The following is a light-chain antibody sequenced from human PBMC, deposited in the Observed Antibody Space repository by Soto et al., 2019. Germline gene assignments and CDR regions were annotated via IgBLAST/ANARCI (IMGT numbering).Light chain of an antibody. CDR1: QSVSSSY. V-gene: IGKV3-20*01. J-gene: IGKJ1*01. CDR2: GES. Sequence: EVVLTQSPGTLSLSPGQIATLSCRASQSVSSSYLAWYQQKPGQAPRILIYGESNRAAGIPDRLSGSGSGTDFTLTISRLEPEDFAVYYCHQYSSSRRTFGQGTKVDIK. CDR3: HQYSSSRRT.